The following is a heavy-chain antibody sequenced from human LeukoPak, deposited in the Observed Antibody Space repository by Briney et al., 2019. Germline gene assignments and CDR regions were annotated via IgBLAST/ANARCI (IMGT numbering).Heavy chain of an antibody. CDR2: IRCDGTNK. CDR1: GFTFSSYA. J-gene: IGHJ4*02. V-gene: IGHV3-30*02. D-gene: IGHD1-1*01. CDR3: TKSRGTPTD. Sequence: GGSLRLSCAASGFTFSSYALHWVRQAPGKGLEWVAFIRCDGTNKYYADSVKGRFTISRDNSKSTLYLQMNTLRAEDMAMYYCTKSRGTPTDWGQGALVTVSS.